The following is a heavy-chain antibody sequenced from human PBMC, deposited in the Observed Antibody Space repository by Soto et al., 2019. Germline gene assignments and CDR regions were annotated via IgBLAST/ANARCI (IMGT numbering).Heavy chain of an antibody. CDR3: AKVNGYDILTGYRIKYYFDY. CDR2: ISGGAGGT. Sequence: EVQLLESGGGLVQPGGSLRLSCAASGFTFSSYAMSWVRQAPGKGLEWVSGISGGAGGTYYADSVKGRFTISRDNSKNTLYLQINSLRAEDTAVYYCAKVNGYDILTGYRIKYYFDYWGQGTLVTVSS. V-gene: IGHV3-23*01. D-gene: IGHD3-9*01. CDR1: GFTFSSYA. J-gene: IGHJ4*02.